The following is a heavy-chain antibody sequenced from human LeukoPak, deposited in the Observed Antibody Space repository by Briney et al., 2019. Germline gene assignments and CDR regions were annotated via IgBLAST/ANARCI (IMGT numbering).Heavy chain of an antibody. V-gene: IGHV4-39*07. CDR1: GGSISTYY. CDR3: ARDKGPCSGGSCYGWFDP. CDR2: IYYSGST. Sequence: SETLSLTCTVSGGSISTYYWSWIRQPPGKGLEWIGSIYYSGSTYYNPSLKSRVTISVDTSKNQFSLKLSSVTAADTAVYYCARDKGPCSGGSCYGWFDPWGQGTLVTVSS. D-gene: IGHD2-15*01. J-gene: IGHJ5*02.